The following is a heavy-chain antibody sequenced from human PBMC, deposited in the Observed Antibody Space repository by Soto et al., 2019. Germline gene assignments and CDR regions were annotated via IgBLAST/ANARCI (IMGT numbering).Heavy chain of an antibody. J-gene: IGHJ3*02. V-gene: IGHV3-23*01. D-gene: IGHD6-13*01. CDR1: GFTFSSYA. CDR2: ISGSGGST. Sequence: PGGSLRLSCAASGFTFSSYAMSWVRQAPGKGLEWVSAISGSGGSTYYADSVKGRFTISRDNSKNTLYLQMNSLRAEDTAVYYSAKILAGSSSWYEVAFDIWGQGTMVT. CDR3: AKILAGSSSWYEVAFDI.